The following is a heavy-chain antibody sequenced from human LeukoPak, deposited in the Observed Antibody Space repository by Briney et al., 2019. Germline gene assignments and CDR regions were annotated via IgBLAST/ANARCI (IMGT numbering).Heavy chain of an antibody. CDR3: ARAGVTMVRGVTIAYYYYGMDV. J-gene: IGHJ6*02. CDR2: INPNSGGT. Sequence: ASVKVSCTASGYTFTGYYMHWVRQAPGQGLEWMGRINPNSGGTNYAQKFQGRVTMTRDTSISTAYMELSRLRSDDTAVYYCARAGVTMVRGVTIAYYYYGMDVWGQGTTVTVSS. D-gene: IGHD3-10*01. V-gene: IGHV1-2*06. CDR1: GYTFTGYY.